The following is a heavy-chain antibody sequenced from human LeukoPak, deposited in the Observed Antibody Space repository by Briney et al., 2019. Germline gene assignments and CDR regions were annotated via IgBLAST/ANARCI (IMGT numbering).Heavy chain of an antibody. D-gene: IGHD5-18*01. Sequence: GGSLRLSCAASGFTFSSYAMNWVRQAPGKGLEWVSTITGSGGSTYYADSVKGRFTISRDSSKNTLYLQMHSLRAEDTAIYYCAKEGGYAYGPIDSWGQGTLVTVSS. CDR2: ITGSGGST. CDR1: GFTFSSYA. V-gene: IGHV3-23*01. CDR3: AKEGGYAYGPIDS. J-gene: IGHJ4*02.